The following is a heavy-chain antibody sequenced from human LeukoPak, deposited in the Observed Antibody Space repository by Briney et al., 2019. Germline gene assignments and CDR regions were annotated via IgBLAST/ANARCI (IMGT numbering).Heavy chain of an antibody. D-gene: IGHD3-10*01. CDR3: ARGWSYYGSGSYYIDPHFDY. Sequence: ASVKVSCKASGYTFTGYYMRWVRQAPGQGLEWMGWINPNSGGTNYAQKFQGRVTMTRDTSISTAYMELSRLRSDDTAVYYCARGWSYYGSGSYYIDPHFDYWGQGTLVTASS. J-gene: IGHJ4*02. CDR2: INPNSGGT. CDR1: GYTFTGYY. V-gene: IGHV1-2*02.